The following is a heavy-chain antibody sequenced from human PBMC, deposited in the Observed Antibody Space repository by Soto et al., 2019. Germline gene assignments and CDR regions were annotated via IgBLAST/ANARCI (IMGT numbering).Heavy chain of an antibody. V-gene: IGHV5-51*01. D-gene: IGHD6-13*01. CDR1: GYTFSNFW. Sequence: PGESLKISCQCSGYTFSNFWIGWVRQLPGQGLEWMGIIYPGDHETRYSPSFLGKVTISAEKSINTAYLQWSSLEASDSDFYFCARSPRSSPYFDFWGQGALVTVSS. J-gene: IGHJ4*02. CDR2: IYPGDHET. CDR3: ARSPRSSPYFDF.